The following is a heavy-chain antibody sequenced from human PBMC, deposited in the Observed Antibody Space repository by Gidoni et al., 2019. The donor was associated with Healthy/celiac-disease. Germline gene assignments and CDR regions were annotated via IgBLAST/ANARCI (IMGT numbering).Heavy chain of an antibody. Sequence: QVQLVQSGAEVKKPGAAVKVSCKASGYTFTSYDITRVLLATGQGLEWMGWLNPNRGNPGYAQNFQCRVTMTRTTSISTAYMELSSLRSEDTAVYYCARGGVVTKDDAFDIWGQGTMVTVSS. J-gene: IGHJ3*02. V-gene: IGHV1-8*01. CDR3: ARGGVVTKDDAFDI. D-gene: IGHD2-15*01. CDR2: LNPNRGNP. CDR1: GYTFTSYD.